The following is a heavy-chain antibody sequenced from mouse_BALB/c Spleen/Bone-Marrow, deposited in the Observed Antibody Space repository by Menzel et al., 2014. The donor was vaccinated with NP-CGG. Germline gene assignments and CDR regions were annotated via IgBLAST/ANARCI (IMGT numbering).Heavy chain of an antibody. Sequence: VQVVESGAELVRPRTSVKVSCKASGYAFTNYLIEWVKQRPGQGLEWIGVINPGSGSSNYNENFKGKATLTADRSSSTAYMLLSSLTSDDSAVYFCARSRGYDVGPFAFWGQGTLVTVSA. CDR1: GYAFTNYL. V-gene: IGHV1-54*01. CDR2: INPGSGSS. D-gene: IGHD2-2*01. CDR3: ARSRGYDVGPFAF. J-gene: IGHJ3*01.